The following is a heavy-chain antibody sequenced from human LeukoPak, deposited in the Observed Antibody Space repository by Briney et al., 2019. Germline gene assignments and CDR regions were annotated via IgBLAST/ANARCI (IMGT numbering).Heavy chain of an antibody. CDR3: ARQEGSYYYDSGERNRYFDY. CDR1: GGSISSSSYY. CDR2: IYYSGST. V-gene: IGHV4-39*01. J-gene: IGHJ4*02. D-gene: IGHD3-22*01. Sequence: SETLSLTCSVSGGSISSSSYYWGWIRQPPGKGLEWIGSIYYSGSTYYNPSLKSRVTISVDTSKNQFSLKLSSVTAADTAVYYCARQEGSYYYDSGERNRYFDYWGQGTLVTVSS.